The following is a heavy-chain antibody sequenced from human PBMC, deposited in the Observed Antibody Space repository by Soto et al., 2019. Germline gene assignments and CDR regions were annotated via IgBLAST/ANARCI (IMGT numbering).Heavy chain of an antibody. CDR2: ISAYNGNT. J-gene: IGHJ1*01. V-gene: IGHV1-18*01. CDR3: ARGGVYCSSTSCYVHFQH. CDR1: GYTFTSYG. Sequence: ASVKVSCKASGYTFTSYGISWVRQAPGQGLEWMGWISAYNGNTNYAQKLQGRVTMTTDTSTSTAYMELRSLRSDDTAVYYCARGGVYCSSTSCYVHFQHWGQGTLVTVSS. D-gene: IGHD2-2*01.